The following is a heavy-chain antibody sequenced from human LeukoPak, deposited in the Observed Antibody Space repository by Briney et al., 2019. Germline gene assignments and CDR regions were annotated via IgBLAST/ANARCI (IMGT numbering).Heavy chain of an antibody. V-gene: IGHV4-30-4*01. CDR1: GGSISSGDYY. Sequence: SQTLSLTCTVSGGSISSGDYYWSWLRQPPGKGLEWIGYIYYSGSTYYNPSLKSRVTISVDTSKNQFSLKLSSVTAADTAVYYCARDYYDTSNWFDPWGQGTLVTVSS. D-gene: IGHD3-22*01. CDR2: IYYSGST. CDR3: ARDYYDTSNWFDP. J-gene: IGHJ5*02.